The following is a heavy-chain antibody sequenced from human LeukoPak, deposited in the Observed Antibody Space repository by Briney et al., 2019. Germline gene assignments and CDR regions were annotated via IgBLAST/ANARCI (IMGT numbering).Heavy chain of an antibody. D-gene: IGHD6-19*01. CDR1: GFTFSNYA. CDR2: SSSSGSSK. V-gene: IGHV3-23*01. Sequence: GGFLRLSCAASGFTFSNYAMSWVRQAPGKGLEWVSSSSSSGSSKYYEDSVKGRFTISRDNSNNTLFLQMNSLRAEDTAVYYCATQRSGWHYFDYWGQGTLVTVSS. J-gene: IGHJ4*02. CDR3: ATQRSGWHYFDY.